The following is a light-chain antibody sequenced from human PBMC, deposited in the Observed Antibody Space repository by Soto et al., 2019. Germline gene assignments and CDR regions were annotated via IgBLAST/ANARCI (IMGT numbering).Light chain of an antibody. CDR1: QGISSF. CDR2: AAS. V-gene: IGKV1-9*01. Sequence: DIQLTQSPSFLSASVGDRVTLTCRASQGISSFLAWYQQKPGKAPKLLIYAASTLQSGVPSRFSGSGSGTEFTLTISSLQPEDFATYYCQQLNSYPLTFGGGTKVDI. J-gene: IGKJ4*01. CDR3: QQLNSYPLT.